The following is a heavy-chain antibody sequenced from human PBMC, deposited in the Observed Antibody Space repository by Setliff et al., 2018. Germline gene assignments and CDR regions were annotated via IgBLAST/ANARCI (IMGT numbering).Heavy chain of an antibody. CDR3: ARDSYGDNLPYNWFAP. Sequence: ASVKVSCQASGYTFSANAIHWVRQAPGQRLEGMGFIYTDNGNTKYSKNFQDRVAITRDTSASTAYMELSSLTSEDTAIYYCARDSYGDNLPYNWFAPWGQGTLVTVSS. V-gene: IGHV1-3*04. J-gene: IGHJ5*02. CDR2: IYTDNGNT. D-gene: IGHD4-17*01. CDR1: GYTFSANA.